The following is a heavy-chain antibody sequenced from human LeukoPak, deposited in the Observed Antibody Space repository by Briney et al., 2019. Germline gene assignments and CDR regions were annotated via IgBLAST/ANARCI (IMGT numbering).Heavy chain of an antibody. D-gene: IGHD3-22*01. CDR2: IYDSGST. CDR3: ARGVSYYDSSGYYNEYFQH. J-gene: IGHJ1*01. V-gene: IGHV4-59*08. CDR1: GGSISGYY. Sequence: SETLSLTCTVSGGSISGYYWSWIRQPPGKGLEWIAYIYDSGSTNYNSSLKSRVTISLDTSKNQFSLKLSSVTAADTAVYYCARGVSYYDSSGYYNEYFQHWGQGTLVTVSS.